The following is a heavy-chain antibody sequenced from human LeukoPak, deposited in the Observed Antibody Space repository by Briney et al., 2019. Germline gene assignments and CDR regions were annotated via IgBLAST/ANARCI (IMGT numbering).Heavy chain of an antibody. J-gene: IGHJ4*02. Sequence: PGGSLRLSCAASGFTFTNYAMNWVRQAPGKGLEWVSTSGSGGSPLYADSVKGRFTISRDNSRNTLYLQMNSLRVEDTAVYYCAKGGSGWYPGFDYWGQGILVTVSS. V-gene: IGHV3-23*01. CDR3: AKGGSGWYPGFDY. D-gene: IGHD6-19*01. CDR2: SGSGGSP. CDR1: GFTFTNYA.